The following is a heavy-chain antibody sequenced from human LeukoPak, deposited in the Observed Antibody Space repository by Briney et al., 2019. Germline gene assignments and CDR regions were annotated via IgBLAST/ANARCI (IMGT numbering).Heavy chain of an antibody. V-gene: IGHV4-4*07. CDR3: ASTYYYGSGVGDTAMATIDY. D-gene: IGHD3-10*01. J-gene: IGHJ4*02. CDR2: IYASGST. CDR1: GGSISSYY. Sequence: SETLSLTCTVSGGSISSYYWSWIRQPAGKRLEWIGRIYASGSTNYNPSLKSRVTISVDTSKNQFSLMLTSVTAADTAVYYCASTYYYGSGVGDTAMATIDYWGQGTLVTVSS.